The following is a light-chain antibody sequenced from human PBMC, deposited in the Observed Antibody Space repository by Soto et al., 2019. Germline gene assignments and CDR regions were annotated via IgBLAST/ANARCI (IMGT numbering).Light chain of an antibody. CDR1: SSDVGSYNL. Sequence: QSALTQSASVSGSPGQSITISCTGTSSDVGSYNLVSWYQHHPGKAPKLMIYEGSRRPSGVSNRFSGSKSGNTASLTISGLQAEDEADYYCCSYAVSTYYVFGTGTKLTVL. V-gene: IGLV2-23*01. J-gene: IGLJ1*01. CDR2: EGS. CDR3: CSYAVSTYYV.